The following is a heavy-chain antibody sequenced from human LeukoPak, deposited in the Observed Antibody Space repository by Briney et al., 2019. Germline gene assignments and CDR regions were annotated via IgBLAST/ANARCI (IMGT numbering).Heavy chain of an antibody. D-gene: IGHD6-19*01. CDR1: GGSISSGSYY. CDR2: INHSGST. CDR3: ARAAGTIFIRFDY. J-gene: IGHJ4*02. Sequence: KASQTLSLTCTVSGGSISSGSYYWSWIRQPPGKGLEWIGEINHSGSTNYNPSLKSRVTISVDTSKNQFSLKLSSVTAADTAVYYCARAAGTIFIRFDYWGQGTLVTVSS. V-gene: IGHV4-39*07.